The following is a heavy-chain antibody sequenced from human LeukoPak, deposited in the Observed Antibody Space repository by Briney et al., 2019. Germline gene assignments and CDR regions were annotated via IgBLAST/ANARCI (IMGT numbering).Heavy chain of an antibody. CDR2: INPNSGGT. CDR1: GYTFTGYY. D-gene: IGHD3-3*01. CDR3: ARDPGFLEWLNGY. Sequence: ASVKVSCKASGYTFTGYYMHWVRQAPGQGLEWMGWINPNSGGTNYAQKFQGRVTMTRDTSISTAYMELSRLRSDDTAVYYCARDPGFLEWLNGYWGQGTLVTVSS. V-gene: IGHV1-2*02. J-gene: IGHJ4*02.